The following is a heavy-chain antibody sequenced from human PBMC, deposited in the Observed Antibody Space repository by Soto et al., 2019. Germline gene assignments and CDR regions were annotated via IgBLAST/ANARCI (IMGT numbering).Heavy chain of an antibody. Sequence: PGGSLRLSCAASGFTFSSYAMSWVRQAPGKGLVWVSRISSDGSSTSYADSVTGRFTISRDNSKSTLYLQMNSLSADDTAVYYCTRADLTVTLSVFDPWGQGTLVTVSS. D-gene: IGHD4-17*01. V-gene: IGHV3-23*01. J-gene: IGHJ5*02. CDR2: ISSDGSST. CDR1: GFTFSSYA. CDR3: TRADLTVTLSVFDP.